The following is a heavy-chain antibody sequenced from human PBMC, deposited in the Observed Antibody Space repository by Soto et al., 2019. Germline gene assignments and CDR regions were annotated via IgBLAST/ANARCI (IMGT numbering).Heavy chain of an antibody. D-gene: IGHD3-16*01. Sequence: EVQLVESGGGLVQPGRSLRLSCAASGFTFDDYAMHWVRQAPGKGLEWVSGISWNSGSIGYADSVKGRFTISRDNAKNSLYLQMNSLRAEDTALYYCAKGITYRGGIFDLWGRGTLVTVSS. CDR2: ISWNSGSI. V-gene: IGHV3-9*01. J-gene: IGHJ2*01. CDR3: AKGITYRGGIFDL. CDR1: GFTFDDYA.